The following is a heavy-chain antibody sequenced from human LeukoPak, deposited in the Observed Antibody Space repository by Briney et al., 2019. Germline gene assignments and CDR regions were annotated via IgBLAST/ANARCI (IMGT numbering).Heavy chain of an antibody. CDR3: AREILAAQCSNWYFYFDD. D-gene: IGHD6-13*01. V-gene: IGHV4-59*01. Sequence: SETLSLTCTVCGGSISSYYWSWLRQPPGKGLEWIGYIYYTGSTNYNPSLKSRVTISVDTSKNQFSLKVSSVTAAYTSVYYFAREILAAQCSNWYFYFDDWGKGNLVTVSS. J-gene: IGHJ4*01. CDR2: IYYTGST. CDR1: GGSISSYY.